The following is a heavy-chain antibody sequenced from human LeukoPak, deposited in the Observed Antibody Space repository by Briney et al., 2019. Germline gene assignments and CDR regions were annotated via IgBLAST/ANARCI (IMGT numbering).Heavy chain of an antibody. CDR1: GFTFSSYA. CDR2: ISGSGGST. V-gene: IGHV3-23*01. CDR3: AKRRGYDPRIYYFDY. D-gene: IGHD5-12*01. Sequence: PGASLRLSCAASGFTFSSYAMSWVRQAPGKGLEWVSAISGSGGSTYYADSVKGRFTISRDNSKNTLYLQMNSLRAEDTAVYYCAKRRGYDPRIYYFDYWGQGTLVTVSS. J-gene: IGHJ4*02.